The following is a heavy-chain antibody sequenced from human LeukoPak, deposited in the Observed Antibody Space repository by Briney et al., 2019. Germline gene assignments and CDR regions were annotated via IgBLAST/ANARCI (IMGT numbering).Heavy chain of an antibody. Sequence: SVKVSCKAFGGSFSSEAISWVRQAPGQGLEWTGGIIPIFGTANYAQKFQGRVTITTDESTSTAYMEVSSLRSEDTAVYYCGRKAGDCGGNSCYSIDYWGQGTLVTVSS. CDR3: GRKAGDCGGNSCYSIDY. J-gene: IGHJ4*02. D-gene: IGHD2-15*01. V-gene: IGHV1-69*05. CDR1: GGSFSSEA. CDR2: IIPIFGTA.